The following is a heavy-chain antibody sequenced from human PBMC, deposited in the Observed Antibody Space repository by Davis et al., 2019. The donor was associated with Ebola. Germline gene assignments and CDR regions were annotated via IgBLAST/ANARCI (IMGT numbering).Heavy chain of an antibody. Sequence: SETLSLTCTVSGGSISSDSYYWGWIRQPPGKGLEWIGRMYYSGSTSYNPSLRSRVTISVDTSKNQFSLKLTSVTAADTAVYYCARHSGYYYFDSWGRGTLVTVSS. CDR2: MYYSGST. D-gene: IGHD5-12*01. CDR3: ARHSGYYYFDS. V-gene: IGHV4-39*01. J-gene: IGHJ4*02. CDR1: GGSISSDSYY.